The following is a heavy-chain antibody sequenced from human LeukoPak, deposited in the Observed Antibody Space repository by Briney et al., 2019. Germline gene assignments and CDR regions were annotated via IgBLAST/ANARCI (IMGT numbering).Heavy chain of an antibody. CDR1: GFTFGDYA. J-gene: IGHJ3*02. Sequence: GGSLRLSCTASGFTFGDYAMSWFRQAPGKGLEWVGFIRSKAYGGTTEYAASVKGRFTISRDDSKSIAYLQMISLKTEDTAVYYCTRAPHIVVVTAIPGAFDIWGQGTMVTVSS. V-gene: IGHV3-49*03. D-gene: IGHD2-21*02. CDR2: IRSKAYGGTT. CDR3: TRAPHIVVVTAIPGAFDI.